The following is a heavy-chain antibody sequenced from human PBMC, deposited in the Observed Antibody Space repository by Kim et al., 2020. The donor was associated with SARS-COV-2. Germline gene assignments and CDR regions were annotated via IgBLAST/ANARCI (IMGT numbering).Heavy chain of an antibody. CDR3: ARVMYPYYDFWSGPKNYYYYGMDV. V-gene: IGHV3-21*01. J-gene: IGHJ6*02. CDR1: GFTFSSYS. CDR2: ISSSSSYI. Sequence: GGSLRLSCAASGFTFSSYSMNWVRQAPGKGLEWVSSISSSSSYIYYADSVKGRFTISRDNAKNSLYLQMNSLRAEDTAVYYCARVMYPYYDFWSGPKNYYYYGMDVWGQGTTVTVSS. D-gene: IGHD3-3*01.